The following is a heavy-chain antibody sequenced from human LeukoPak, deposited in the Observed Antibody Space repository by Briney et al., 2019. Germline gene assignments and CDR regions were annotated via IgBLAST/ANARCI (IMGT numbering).Heavy chain of an antibody. Sequence: ASVKVSCKASGYTFTSYDINWVRQATGQGLEWMGWMNPNSGNTGYAQKFQGRVTITRNTSISTAYMELSSLRSEDTAVYYCARGITIFGVVIHYYMDVWGKGTTVTVSS. V-gene: IGHV1-8*03. CDR1: GYTFTSYD. J-gene: IGHJ6*03. D-gene: IGHD3-3*01. CDR3: ARGITIFGVVIHYYMDV. CDR2: MNPNSGNT.